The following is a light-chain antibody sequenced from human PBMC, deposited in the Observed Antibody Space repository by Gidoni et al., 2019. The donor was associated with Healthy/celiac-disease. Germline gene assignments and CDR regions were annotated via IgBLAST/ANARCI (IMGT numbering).Light chain of an antibody. CDR3: QSYDSSLGVV. CDR2: GNS. CDR1: SSNIGAGYD. J-gene: IGLJ2*01. Sequence: QSVLTQPPSVSGAPGQRVTISCTGCSSNIGAGYDVHWYQQLPGTAPKLLIYGNSNRHSGVPDRFSGSKSGTSASVAITGLQAEDEADYYCQSYDSSLGVVFGGGTKLTVL. V-gene: IGLV1-40*01.